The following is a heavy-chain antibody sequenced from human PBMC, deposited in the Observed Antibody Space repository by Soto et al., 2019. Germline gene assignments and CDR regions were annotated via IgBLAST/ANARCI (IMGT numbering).Heavy chain of an antibody. CDR3: ARDKRVRRGYNWNDYYYYGMDV. J-gene: IGHJ6*02. V-gene: IGHV3-21*01. Sequence: GGSLRLSCAASGFTFSSYSMNWVRQAPGKGLEWVSSISSSSSYIYYADSVKGRFTISRDNAKNSLYLQMNSLRAEDTAVYYCARDKRVRRGYNWNDYYYYGMDVWGQGTTVTVSS. D-gene: IGHD1-20*01. CDR1: GFTFSSYS. CDR2: ISSSSSYI.